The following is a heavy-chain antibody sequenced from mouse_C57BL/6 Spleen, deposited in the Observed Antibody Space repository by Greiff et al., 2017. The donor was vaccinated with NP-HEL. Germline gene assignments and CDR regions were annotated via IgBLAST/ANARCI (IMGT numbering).Heavy chain of an antibody. Sequence: QVQLQQPGAELVMPGASVKLSCKASGYTFTSYWMHWVKQRPGQGLEWIGEIDPSDSYTNYNQKFKGKSTLTADKSSSTAYMQLSSLTSEDSAVYYCARLGDYDGWGQGTTLTVSS. V-gene: IGHV1-69*01. J-gene: IGHJ2*01. CDR3: ARLGDYDG. D-gene: IGHD2-4*01. CDR2: IDPSDSYT. CDR1: GYTFTSYW.